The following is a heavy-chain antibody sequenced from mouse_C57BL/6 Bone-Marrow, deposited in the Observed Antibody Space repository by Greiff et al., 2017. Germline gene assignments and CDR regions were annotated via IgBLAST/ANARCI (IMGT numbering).Heavy chain of an antibody. CDR1: GFSLSTLGMG. CDR3: ARMGEDY. V-gene: IGHV8-8*01. Sequence: QVTLNVCGPGLLQPSQTLSLTCSFSGFSLSTLGMGVGWIRLPSGKGLEWLAHICWDDDKYYNPALKSLLTISKDTSKNQVFLKITNVDTANTATYFCARMGEDYWGQGTSVTVSA. CDR2: ICWDDDK. J-gene: IGHJ4*01.